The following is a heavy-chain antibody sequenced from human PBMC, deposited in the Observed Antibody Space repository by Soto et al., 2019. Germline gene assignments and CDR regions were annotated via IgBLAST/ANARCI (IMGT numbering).Heavy chain of an antibody. D-gene: IGHD6-19*01. CDR3: AKSSGYSSGWLTDY. CDR1: GFTFSSYG. J-gene: IGHJ4*02. CDR2: ISYDGSNK. Sequence: GGSLRLSCAASGFTFSSYGMHWVRQAPGKGLEWVAGISYDGSNKYYADSVKGRFTISRDNSKNTLYLQMNSLRAEDTAVYYCAKSSGYSSGWLTDYWGQGTLLTVSS. V-gene: IGHV3-30*18.